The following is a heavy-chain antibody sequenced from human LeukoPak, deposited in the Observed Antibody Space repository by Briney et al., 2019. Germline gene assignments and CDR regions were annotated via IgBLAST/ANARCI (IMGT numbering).Heavy chain of an antibody. V-gene: IGHV4-59*08. CDR3: ARHGPLYDSSGYYYDY. D-gene: IGHD3-22*01. Sequence: SETLSLTCTVSGGSISSYYWSWIRQPPGKGLEWIGYIYYSGSTNYNPSLKSRVTISVDTSKNQFSLKLSSVTAADTAVYYCARHGPLYDSSGYYYDYWGQGTLVTVSS. J-gene: IGHJ4*02. CDR1: GGSISSYY. CDR2: IYYSGST.